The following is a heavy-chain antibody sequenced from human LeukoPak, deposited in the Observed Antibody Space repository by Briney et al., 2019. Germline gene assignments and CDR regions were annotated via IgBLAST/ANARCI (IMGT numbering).Heavy chain of an antibody. D-gene: IGHD3-10*01. Sequence: SVKVSCKASGFTFTSSAVQWVRQARGQRLEWIGWIVVGSGNTNYAQKFQGRVTITADESTSTAYMELSSLRSEDTALYYCAKSTYYYGSGEGSNYWYFDLWGRGTLVTVSS. CDR2: IVVGSGNT. V-gene: IGHV1-58*01. J-gene: IGHJ2*01. CDR3: AKSTYYYGSGEGSNYWYFDL. CDR1: GFTFTSSA.